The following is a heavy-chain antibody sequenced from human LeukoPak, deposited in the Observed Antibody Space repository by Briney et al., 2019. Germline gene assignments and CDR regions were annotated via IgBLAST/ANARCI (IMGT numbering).Heavy chain of an antibody. CDR3: ARVYSGSYWYYMDV. CDR1: GYTFTSYD. V-gene: IGHV1-8*01. CDR2: MNPNSGNT. Sequence: ASVTVSFTASGYTFTSYDINWVRQATGQGLEWMGWMNPNSGNTGYAQKFQGRVTMTRNTSISTAYMELSSLRSEDTAVYYCARVYSGSYWYYMDVWGKGTTVTVSS. J-gene: IGHJ6*03. D-gene: IGHD1-26*01.